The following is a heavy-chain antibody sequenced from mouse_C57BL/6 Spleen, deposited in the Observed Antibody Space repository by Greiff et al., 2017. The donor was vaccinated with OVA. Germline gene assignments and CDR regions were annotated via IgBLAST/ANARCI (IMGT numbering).Heavy chain of an antibody. CDR3: ARRHYYGSSNWYFDV. V-gene: IGHV1-81*01. CDR2: IYPRSGNT. CDR1: GYTFTSYG. J-gene: IGHJ1*03. D-gene: IGHD1-1*01. Sequence: QVQLKESGAELARPGASVKLSCKASGYTFTSYGISWVKQRTGQGLEWIGEIYPRSGNTYYNEKFKGKATLTADKSSSTAYMELRSLTSEDSAVYFCARRHYYGSSNWYFDVWGTGTTVTVSS.